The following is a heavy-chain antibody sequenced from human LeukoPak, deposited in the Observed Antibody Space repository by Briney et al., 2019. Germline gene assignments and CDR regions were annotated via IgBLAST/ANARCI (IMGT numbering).Heavy chain of an antibody. CDR1: GESLSSSGYY. CDR2: IDYSGSS. J-gene: IGHJ6*02. CDR3: AREHCTSTSCYLNPKYYYAMDV. V-gene: IGHV4-31*03. D-gene: IGHD2-2*01. Sequence: SQTLSLTCKVSGESLSSSGYYWSWVRQHPGKGLEWIGSIDYSGSSHYNPSLKSRVIISEDTSNNQFSLRLSSVTAADTAVYYCAREHCTSTSCYLNPKYYYAMDVWGQGTTVTVSS.